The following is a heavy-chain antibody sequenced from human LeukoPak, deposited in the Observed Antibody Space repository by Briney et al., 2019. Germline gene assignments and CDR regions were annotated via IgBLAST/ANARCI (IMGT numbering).Heavy chain of an antibody. Sequence: ASVTVSCTASGYTFTTYYMHWVRQAPGQGLVWMGLINPSGGGTRYAQKFQGRVTMTRDTSTSTVYMELSSLRSEDTAVYYCASGYKTVSLFDHWGQGTLVTVSS. CDR2: INPSGGGT. CDR1: GYTFTTYY. V-gene: IGHV1-46*01. J-gene: IGHJ4*02. D-gene: IGHD5-24*01. CDR3: ASGYKTVSLFDH.